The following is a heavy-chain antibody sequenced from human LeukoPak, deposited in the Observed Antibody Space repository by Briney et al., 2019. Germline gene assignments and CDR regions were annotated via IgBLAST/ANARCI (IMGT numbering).Heavy chain of an antibody. CDR1: GYTFTTYG. CDR2: ISAYNGNT. D-gene: IGHD3-10*01. Sequence: GASVKVSCKASGYTFTTYGILWVRQAPGQGLEWMGWISAYNGNTKYAQRFQGRVTMTTDTSTSIAYMELRSLRSDDTAVYYCARITMVRGVIFGWYFDLWGRGTLVTVSS. J-gene: IGHJ2*01. V-gene: IGHV1-18*01. CDR3: ARITMVRGVIFGWYFDL.